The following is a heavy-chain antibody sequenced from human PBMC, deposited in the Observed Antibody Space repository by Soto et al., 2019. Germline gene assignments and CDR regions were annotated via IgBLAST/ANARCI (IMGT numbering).Heavy chain of an antibody. J-gene: IGHJ4*02. D-gene: IGHD4-17*01. CDR2: IYWDDHK. CDR1: GFSLSTSGVG. Sequence: QITLKESGPTLVKPTQTLTLTCTFSGFSLSTSGVGVGWIRQPPGKALEWLALIYWDDHKHHSPSLKSRHTITKDTAKNHVLLTMTNMDPVDTATYPCAHSETTVPFHYWGQGTLVTVSS. V-gene: IGHV2-5*02. CDR3: AHSETTVPFHY.